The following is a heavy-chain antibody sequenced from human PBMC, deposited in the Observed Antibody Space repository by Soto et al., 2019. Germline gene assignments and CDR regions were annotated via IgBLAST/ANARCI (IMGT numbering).Heavy chain of an antibody. CDR1: VYTFTSYY. J-gene: IGHJ5*02. Sequence: ASVTVSCTASVYTFTSYYMHWVRQAPGQGLEWMGIINPSGGSTSYAQKFQGRVTMTRDTSTGTVYMELSSLRSEDTAVYYCARELREYDSSGYWFDPWGQGTLVTVSS. CDR3: ARELREYDSSGYWFDP. D-gene: IGHD3-22*01. CDR2: INPSGGST. V-gene: IGHV1-46*03.